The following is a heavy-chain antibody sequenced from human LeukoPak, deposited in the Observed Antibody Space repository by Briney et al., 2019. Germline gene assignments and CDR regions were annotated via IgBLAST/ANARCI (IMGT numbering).Heavy chain of an antibody. D-gene: IGHD5-24*01. CDR2: INPSGGST. Sequence: ASVKVSCKASGYTFTSYYMHWVRQAPGQGLEWMGIINPSGGSTSYAQKFQGRVTMTRDMSTSTVYMELSSLRSEDTAVYYCAGQGKMAPGNNWFDPWGQGTLVTVSS. J-gene: IGHJ5*02. CDR3: AGQGKMAPGNNWFDP. CDR1: GYTFTSYY. V-gene: IGHV1-46*01.